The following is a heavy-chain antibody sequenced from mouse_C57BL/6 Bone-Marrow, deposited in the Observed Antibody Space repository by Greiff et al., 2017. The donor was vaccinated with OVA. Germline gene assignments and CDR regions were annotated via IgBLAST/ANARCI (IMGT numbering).Heavy chain of an antibody. CDR1: GFTFSSYA. J-gene: IGHJ2*01. CDR3: ASAYYSNYNDY. V-gene: IGHV5-4*01. Sequence: EVHLMESGGGLVKPGGSLKLSCAASGFTFSSYAMSWVRQTPEKRLEWVATISDGGSYTYYPDNVKGRFTISRDNAKNNLYLQMSHLKSEDTAMYYCASAYYSNYNDYWGQGTTLTVSS. D-gene: IGHD2-5*01. CDR2: ISDGGSYT.